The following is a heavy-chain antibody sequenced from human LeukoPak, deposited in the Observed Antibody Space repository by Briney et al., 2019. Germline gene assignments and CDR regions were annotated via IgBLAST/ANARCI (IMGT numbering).Heavy chain of an antibody. Sequence: PSETLSLTCTVSGGSISSGSYYWSWIRQPAGKGLEWIGRIYTSGSTNYNPSLKSRVTISVDTSKNQFSLKLSSVTAADTAVYYCARARGTEAIDYWGQGTRVTVSS. CDR2: IYTSGST. D-gene: IGHD6-25*01. V-gene: IGHV4-61*02. CDR1: GGSISSGSYY. CDR3: ARARGTEAIDY. J-gene: IGHJ4*02.